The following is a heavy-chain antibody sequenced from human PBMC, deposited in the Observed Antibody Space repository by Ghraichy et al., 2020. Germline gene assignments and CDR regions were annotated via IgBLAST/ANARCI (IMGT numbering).Heavy chain of an antibody. CDR2: ISYDGSNK. CDR1: GFTFSSYG. J-gene: IGHJ6*03. V-gene: IGHV3-30*18. Sequence: GGSLRLSCAASGFTFSSYGMHWVRQAPGKGLEWVAVISYDGSNKYYADSVKGRFTISRDNSKNTLYLQMNSLRAEDTAVYYCAKDSIGYSYGYYYYMDVWGKGTTVTVSS. D-gene: IGHD5-18*01. CDR3: AKDSIGYSYGYYYYMDV.